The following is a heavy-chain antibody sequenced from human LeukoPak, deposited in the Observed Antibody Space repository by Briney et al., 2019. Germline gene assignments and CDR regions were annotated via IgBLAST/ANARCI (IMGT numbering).Heavy chain of an antibody. V-gene: IGHV1-46*01. CDR1: GYTFTSYY. CDR2: INPSGGST. J-gene: IGHJ6*03. D-gene: IGHD6-13*01. Sequence: ASVKVSCKASGYTFTSYYMHWVRQAPGQGLEWMGIINPSGGSTSYAQKFQGRVTMTRDTSISTAYMELSRLRSDDTAVYYCASGIAAAGYYYYYYMDVWGKGTTVTISS. CDR3: ASGIAAAGYYYYYYMDV.